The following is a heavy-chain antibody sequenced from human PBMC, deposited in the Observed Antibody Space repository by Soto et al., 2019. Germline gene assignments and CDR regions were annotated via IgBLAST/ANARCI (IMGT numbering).Heavy chain of an antibody. Sequence: WGSLRLCWAASWVTFSDLARSRVPQAPGKGLEWVSAISGSGGSTYYADSVKGRFTISRDNSKNTLYLQMNSLRAEDTAVYYCARGTGQQLINYFDYWGQGTLVTVSS. CDR2: ISGSGGST. CDR3: ARGTGQQLINYFDY. CDR1: WVTFSDLA. V-gene: IGHV3-23*01. J-gene: IGHJ4*02. D-gene: IGHD6-13*01.